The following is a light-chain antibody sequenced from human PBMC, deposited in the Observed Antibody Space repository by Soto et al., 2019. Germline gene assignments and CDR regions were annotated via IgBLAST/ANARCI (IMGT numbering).Light chain of an antibody. CDR2: END. Sequence: NFMLTQPHSVSESPGKTVTISCTGSSGSIASNYVQWYQQRPGSAPTTVIYENDQRPSGVPDRFSGSIDSSSNSASLTISGLKTEDEADYYCQSYDGSNHYVFATGTKVTVL. J-gene: IGLJ1*01. CDR3: QSYDGSNHYV. V-gene: IGLV6-57*02. CDR1: SGSIASNY.